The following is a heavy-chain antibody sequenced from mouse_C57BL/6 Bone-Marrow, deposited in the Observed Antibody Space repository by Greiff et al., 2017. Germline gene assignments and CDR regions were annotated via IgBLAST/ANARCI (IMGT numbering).Heavy chain of an antibody. CDR3: ALVYNDYGGAFAY. Sequence: QVQLQQPGAELVKPGASVKLSCKASGYTFTSYWMHWVKQRPGQGLEWIGMIHPTSGSTNYNEKFKSKATLTVDKSSSTAYMQLSSLTSEDSAVYYCALVYNDYGGAFAYWGQGTLVTVSA. CDR1: GYTFTSYW. D-gene: IGHD2-4*01. V-gene: IGHV1-64*01. J-gene: IGHJ3*01. CDR2: IHPTSGST.